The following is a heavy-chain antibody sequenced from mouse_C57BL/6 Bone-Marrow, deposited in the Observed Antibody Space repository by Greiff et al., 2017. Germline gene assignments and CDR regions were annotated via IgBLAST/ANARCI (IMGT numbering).Heavy chain of an antibody. CDR3: ARGDGNLYYFDY. Sequence: QVQLQQSGAELVRPGTSVKVSCKASGYAFTNYLIEWVKQRPGQGLEWIGVINPGSGGTNYNEKFKGKATLTADKSSSTAYMQLSSLTSEDSAVYFCARGDGNLYYFDYWGQGTTLTVSS. J-gene: IGHJ2*01. CDR1: GYAFTNYL. D-gene: IGHD2-1*01. CDR2: INPGSGGT. V-gene: IGHV1-54*01.